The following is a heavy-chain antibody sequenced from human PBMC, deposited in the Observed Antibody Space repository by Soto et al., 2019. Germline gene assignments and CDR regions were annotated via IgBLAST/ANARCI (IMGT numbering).Heavy chain of an antibody. Sequence: QVQLQQWGAGLLKPSETLSLTCVVNGGSFSGYYWSWVRLPPGKGLEWIGEINHSGITDSNPSLKSRVIISVDRYRNQFSLNLTSVTAADTAVYFCARARSSVPSSRGIGYYGMDVWGQGTTVTVYS. CDR3: ARARSSVPSSRGIGYYGMDV. J-gene: IGHJ6*02. V-gene: IGHV4-34*01. D-gene: IGHD2-2*03. CDR2: INHSGIT. CDR1: GGSFSGYY.